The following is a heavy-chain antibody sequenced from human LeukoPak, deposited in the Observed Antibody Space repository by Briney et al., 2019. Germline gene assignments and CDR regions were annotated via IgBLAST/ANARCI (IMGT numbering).Heavy chain of an antibody. Sequence: GGSLRLSCATSGITFISYGMHWVRQAPGKGLEWVAVISYDGSHKYYADSVKVRFTISRDNSKNTLFLEMISLRAEDTAIYYCAKGYNWNYLGAFDMWGQGTMVTVSS. J-gene: IGHJ3*02. CDR1: GITFISYG. D-gene: IGHD1-7*01. CDR3: AKGYNWNYLGAFDM. CDR2: ISYDGSHK. V-gene: IGHV3-30*18.